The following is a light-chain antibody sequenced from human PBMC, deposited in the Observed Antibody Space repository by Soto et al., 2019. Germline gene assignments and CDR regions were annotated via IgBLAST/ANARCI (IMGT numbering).Light chain of an antibody. J-gene: IGLJ1*01. CDR2: DVS. V-gene: IGLV2-11*01. CDR1: SSDVGGYNY. Sequence: QSALTQPRSVSGSPGQSVTISCTGTSSDVGGYNYVSWYQQHPGKAPKLMIYDVSKRPSGVPDRFSGSKSGNTASLTISGLQAEDEADYHCTSYTRDTALVFGTGTKVTVL. CDR3: TSYTRDTALV.